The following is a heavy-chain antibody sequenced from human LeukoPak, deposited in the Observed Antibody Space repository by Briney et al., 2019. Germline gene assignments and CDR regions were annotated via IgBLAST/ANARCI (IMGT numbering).Heavy chain of an antibody. Sequence: GGTLRLSCAASGFTFSGYGMHWVRQGPGKGLEWVAVISYDGSAKFYSDSVKGRFTISRDNSKDTLYLQMNSLRAEDTAIYYCAKEHVPRWPPLYYFDYWGQGTLVTVSS. CDR2: ISYDGSAK. CDR1: GFTFSGYG. J-gene: IGHJ4*02. CDR3: AKEHVPRWPPLYYFDY. V-gene: IGHV3-30*18. D-gene: IGHD5-24*01.